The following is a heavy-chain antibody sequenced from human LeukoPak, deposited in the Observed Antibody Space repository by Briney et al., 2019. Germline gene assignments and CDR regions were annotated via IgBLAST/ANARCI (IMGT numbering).Heavy chain of an antibody. CDR1: GFTFSSYA. CDR3: ARGKWEPLDY. V-gene: IGHV3-48*03. CDR2: ISSSGRTK. J-gene: IGHJ4*02. Sequence: PGGSLRLSCTASGFTFSSYAMHWVRQAPGKGLEWVSYISSSGRTKYYADSVKGRFTISRDNAKNSLYLQMNSLRAEDTAVYYCARGKWEPLDYWGQGTLVTVSS. D-gene: IGHD1-26*01.